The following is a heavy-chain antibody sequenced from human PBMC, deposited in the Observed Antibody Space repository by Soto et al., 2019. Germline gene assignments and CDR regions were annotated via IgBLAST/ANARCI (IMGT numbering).Heavy chain of an antibody. J-gene: IGHJ5*02. V-gene: IGHV3-9*01. CDR2: ISWNSGSI. CDR1: GFTFDDYA. Sequence: GGSLRLSCAASGFTFDDYAMHWVRQAPGKGLEWVSGISWNSGSIGYADSVKGRFTISRDNAKNSLYLQMNSLRAEDTALYYCAKAGEWLLSSWFDPWGQGTLVTVSS. D-gene: IGHD3-3*01. CDR3: AKAGEWLLSSWFDP.